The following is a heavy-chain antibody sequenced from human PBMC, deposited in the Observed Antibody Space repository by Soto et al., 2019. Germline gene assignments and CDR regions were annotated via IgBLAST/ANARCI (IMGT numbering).Heavy chain of an antibody. Sequence: ASVKVSCKASGYSFATYGFSWVRQAPGQGLECVGWISAHNGDTHYSQKFQGRVTLTTDTSTNTGYMELRSLTSDDTAVYYCARAYYYDSSGYYWSGAFDIWGQGTMVTVSS. D-gene: IGHD3-22*01. CDR1: GYSFATYG. CDR2: ISAHNGDT. CDR3: ARAYYYDSSGYYWSGAFDI. J-gene: IGHJ3*02. V-gene: IGHV1-18*04.